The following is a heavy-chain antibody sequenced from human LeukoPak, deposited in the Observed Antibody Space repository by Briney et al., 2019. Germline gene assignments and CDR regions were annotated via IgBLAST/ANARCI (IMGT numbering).Heavy chain of an antibody. Sequence: SETLSLTCSVSGGSISSSSYYWGWIRQPPGKGLECIGSIYYSGTTYYNPSLKSRVTISVDTSKNQFSLNLSSVTAADTAVYYCARTKHYYDSSGPFDYWGQGTLVTVSS. CDR2: IYYSGTT. CDR1: GGSISSSSYY. V-gene: IGHV4-39*07. CDR3: ARTKHYYDSSGPFDY. D-gene: IGHD3-22*01. J-gene: IGHJ4*02.